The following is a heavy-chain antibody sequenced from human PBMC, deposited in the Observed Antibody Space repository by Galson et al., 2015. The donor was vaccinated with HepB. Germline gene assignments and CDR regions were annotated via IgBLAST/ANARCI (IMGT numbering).Heavy chain of an antibody. V-gene: IGHV3-48*03. J-gene: IGHJ6*02. D-gene: IGHD4/OR15-4a*01. CDR3: ARGLPPAKDYGMDV. Sequence: SLRLSCAASGFTFSSYDMNWVRQAPGKGLEWVSYISSSGSTIYYADSVKGRFTISRDNAKNSLYLQMNSLRAEDTAVYYCARGLPPAKDYGMDVWGQGTTVTVSS. CDR1: GFTFSSYD. CDR2: ISSSGSTI.